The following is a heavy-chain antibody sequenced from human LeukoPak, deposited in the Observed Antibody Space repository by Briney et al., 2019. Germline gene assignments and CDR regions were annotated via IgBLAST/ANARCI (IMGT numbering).Heavy chain of an antibody. D-gene: IGHD3-22*01. J-gene: IGHJ6*03. CDR2: IKSKTDGGTT. V-gene: IGHV3-15*01. Sequence: PGGSLRLSCAASGFTFSSYWMSWVRQAPGKGLEWVGRIKSKTDGGTTDHAAPVKGRFTISRDDSKNTLYLQMNSLKTEDTAVYYCTTRSSGYYYALSYYYMDVWGKGTTVTISS. CDR3: TTRSSGYYYALSYYYMDV. CDR1: GFTFSSYW.